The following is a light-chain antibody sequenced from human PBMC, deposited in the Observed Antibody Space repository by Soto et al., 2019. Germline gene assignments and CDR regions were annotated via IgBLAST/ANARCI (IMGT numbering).Light chain of an antibody. CDR2: EVT. CDR3: SSYVGGNNYV. Sequence: QSVLTQPPSASGSPGQSVTISCIGTSSDVGRYNYVSWYQHHPGKAPKLIIYEVTKRPSGVPDRFSGSKSGNTASLTVSGLQADDEADYYCSSYVGGNNYVFGPGTKLTV. CDR1: SSDVGRYNY. J-gene: IGLJ1*01. V-gene: IGLV2-8*01.